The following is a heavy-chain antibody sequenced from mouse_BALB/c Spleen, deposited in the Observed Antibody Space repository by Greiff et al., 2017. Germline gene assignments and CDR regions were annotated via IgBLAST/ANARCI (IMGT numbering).Heavy chain of an antibody. CDR3: ARRANYGTGYAMDY. J-gene: IGHJ4*01. CDR2: ISSGGSYT. D-gene: IGHD2-1*01. V-gene: IGHV5-9-3*01. CDR1: GFTFSSYA. Sequence: EVQVVESGGGLVKPGGSLKLSCAASGFTFSSYAMSWVRQTPEKRLEWVATISSGGSYTYYPDSVKGRFTISRDNAKNTLYLQMSSLRSEDTAMYYCARRANYGTGYAMDYWGQGTSVTVSS.